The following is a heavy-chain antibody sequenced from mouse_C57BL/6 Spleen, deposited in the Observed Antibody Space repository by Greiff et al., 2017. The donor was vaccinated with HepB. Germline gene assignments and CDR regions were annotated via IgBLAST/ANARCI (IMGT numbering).Heavy chain of an antibody. J-gene: IGHJ3*01. CDR1: GYTFTSYW. CDR3: ARSGGRGFAY. V-gene: IGHV1-69*01. D-gene: IGHD3-2*02. Sequence: QVQLQQPGAELVMPGASVKLSCKASGYTFTSYWMHWVKQRPGQGLEWIGEIDPSDSYTNYNQKLKGKSTLTVDKSSSTAYMQLSSLTSEDSAVYYCARSGGRGFAYWGQGTLVTVSA. CDR2: IDPSDSYT.